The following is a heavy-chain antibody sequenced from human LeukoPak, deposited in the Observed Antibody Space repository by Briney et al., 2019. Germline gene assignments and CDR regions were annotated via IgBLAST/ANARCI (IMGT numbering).Heavy chain of an antibody. Sequence: PSETLSLTCTVSGGSISSGGYYWSWIRQHPGKGLEWIGYIYYSGSTYYNPSLKSRVTISVDTSKNQFSLKLSSVTAADTAVYYCARVNYSGSSPFDYWGQGTLVTVPS. J-gene: IGHJ4*02. D-gene: IGHD1-26*01. CDR3: ARVNYSGSSPFDY. CDR2: IYYSGST. V-gene: IGHV4-31*03. CDR1: GGSISSGGYY.